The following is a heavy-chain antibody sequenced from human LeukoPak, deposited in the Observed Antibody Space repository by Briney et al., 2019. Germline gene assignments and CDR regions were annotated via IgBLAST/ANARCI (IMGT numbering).Heavy chain of an antibody. V-gene: IGHV4-59*01. D-gene: IGHD3-16*01. J-gene: IGHJ6*03. CDR1: GGSISSYY. Sequence: SETLSLTCTVSGGSISSYYWSWIRQPPGKGLEWIGYIYYSGSTNYNPSLKSRVTVSVDTSKNQFSLKLSSVTAADTAVYYCARETSQKGAHYMDVWGKGTTVTISS. CDR2: IYYSGST. CDR3: ARETSQKGAHYMDV.